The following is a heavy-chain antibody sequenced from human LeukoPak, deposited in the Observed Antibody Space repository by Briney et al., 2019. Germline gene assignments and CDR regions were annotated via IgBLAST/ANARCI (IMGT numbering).Heavy chain of an antibody. D-gene: IGHD2-2*02. V-gene: IGHV1-69*05. CDR2: IIPIFGTA. J-gene: IGHJ3*02. CDR3: ASGYCSSTSCYTWRAFDI. Sequence: ASVKVSCKASGGTFSSYAISWVRQAPGQGLEWMGGIIPIFGTANYAQKFQGRVTITTDESTSTAYMELSSLRSEVTAVYYCASGYCSSTSCYTWRAFDIWGQGTMVTVSS. CDR1: GGTFSSYA.